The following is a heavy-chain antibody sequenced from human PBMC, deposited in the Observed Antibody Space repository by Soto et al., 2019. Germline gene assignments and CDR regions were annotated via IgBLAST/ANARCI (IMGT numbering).Heavy chain of an antibody. CDR1: GYSFTDYH. CDR2: INPKSGGT. J-gene: IGHJ6*02. D-gene: IGHD2-8*01. V-gene: IGHV1-2*04. Sequence: QVQLVQSGAEVKKPGASVKVSCKASGYSFTDYHIHWVRQAPGQGLEWLGRINPKSGGTSTAQKFKGWVTMTTDTSRSTASMELTRLTSDDTAIYYCARGDSTDCSNGVCSFFYNHDMDVWGQGTTVTVSS. CDR3: ARGDSTDCSNGVCSFFYNHDMDV.